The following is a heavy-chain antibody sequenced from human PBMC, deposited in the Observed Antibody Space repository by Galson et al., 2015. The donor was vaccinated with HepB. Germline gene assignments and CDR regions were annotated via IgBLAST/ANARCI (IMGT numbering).Heavy chain of an antibody. CDR1: GGTFSSYA. J-gene: IGHJ5*02. CDR2: IIPIFGTA. CDR3: ARGQDYYGSGKPENWSDP. D-gene: IGHD3-10*01. Sequence: SVKVSCKASGGTFSSYAISWVRQAPGQELEWMGGIIPIFGTANYAQKFQGRVTITADESTSTAYMELSSLRSEDTAVYYCARGQDYYGSGKPENWSDPWGQGTLVTVSS. V-gene: IGHV1-69*13.